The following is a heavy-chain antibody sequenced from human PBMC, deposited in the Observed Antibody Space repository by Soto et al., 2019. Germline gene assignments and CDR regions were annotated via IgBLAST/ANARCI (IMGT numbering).Heavy chain of an antibody. D-gene: IGHD4-17*01. CDR2: IIPILGIA. J-gene: IGHJ5*02. Sequence: QVQLVQSGAEVKKPGSSVKVSCKASGGTFSSYTISWVRQAPVQGLEWMGRIIPILGIANYAQKFQGRVTITADKPTSTAYMELRSLRSEHTAVYYCATPEGPPQDGDYEGWFDPWGQGTMVTVSS. V-gene: IGHV1-69*02. CDR3: ATPEGPPQDGDYEGWFDP. CDR1: GGTFSSYT.